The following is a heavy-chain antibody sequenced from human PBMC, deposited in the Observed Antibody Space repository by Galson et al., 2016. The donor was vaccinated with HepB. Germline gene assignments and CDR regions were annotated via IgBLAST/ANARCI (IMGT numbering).Heavy chain of an antibody. J-gene: IGHJ4*02. CDR3: ARAQVVGETLGGEKVYFDK. CDR1: GASFHGYY. CDR2: IDYSGTT. Sequence: SETLSLTCAVSGASFHGYYLSWIRQSPGKGLEWIGEIDYSGTTDYNPSLKSQVTISVDTAKNQFSLKLTSLTAADTAMYFCARAQVVGETLGGEKVYFDKWGQGSLVTVSS. D-gene: IGHD1-26*01. V-gene: IGHV4-34*01.